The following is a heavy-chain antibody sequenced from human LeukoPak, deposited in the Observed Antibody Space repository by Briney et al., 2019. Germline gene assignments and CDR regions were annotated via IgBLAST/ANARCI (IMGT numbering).Heavy chain of an antibody. Sequence: GASVKVSCKASGYTFTSYGITWVRRAPGQGLEWMGWISPYNGNTRYAQKFQGRVAMTTDTSTTTAYMELRGLTFNDTAVYYCARAGSGSGWYFDYWGQGTLVTVSS. D-gene: IGHD6-19*01. CDR1: GYTFTSYG. CDR2: ISPYNGNT. V-gene: IGHV1-18*01. CDR3: ARAGSGSGWYFDY. J-gene: IGHJ4*02.